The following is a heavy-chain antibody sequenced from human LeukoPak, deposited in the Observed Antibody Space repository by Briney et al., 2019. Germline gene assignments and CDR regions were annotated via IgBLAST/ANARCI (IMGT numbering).Heavy chain of an antibody. V-gene: IGHV4-59*12. Sequence: SETLSLTCSVSGGYISSYYWSWIRQPPGKGLEWIGYLYYSGSTNSNPSLKSRVTMSVDTSKNQFSLELTSVTAADTAVYYCAREVSSSSSWTNWFDPWGQGTLVTVSS. D-gene: IGHD6-13*01. CDR1: GGYISSYY. CDR2: LYYSGST. CDR3: AREVSSSSSWTNWFDP. J-gene: IGHJ5*02.